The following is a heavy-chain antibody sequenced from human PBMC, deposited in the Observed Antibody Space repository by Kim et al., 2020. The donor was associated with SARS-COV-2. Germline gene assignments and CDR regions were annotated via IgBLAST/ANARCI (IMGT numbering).Heavy chain of an antibody. CDR1: GYSFTSYW. D-gene: IGHD6-13*01. CDR3: ARKSIAAAGTVGGNFDL. J-gene: IGHJ2*01. CDR2: IYPGDSDT. V-gene: IGHV5-51*01. Sequence: GESLKISCKGSGYSFTSYWIGWVRQMPGKGLEWMGIIYPGDSDTRYSPSFQGQVTISADKSISTAYLQWSSLKASDTAMYYCARKSIAAAGTVGGNFDLWGRGTLVTVSS.